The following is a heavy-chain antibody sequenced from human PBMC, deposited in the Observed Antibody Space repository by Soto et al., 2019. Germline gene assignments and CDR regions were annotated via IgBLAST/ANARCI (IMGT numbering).Heavy chain of an antibody. CDR1: VFPFSSYS. CDR3: ARAYGRSNDAFDI. Sequence: GGSLRLSCAASVFPFSSYSMNWVRQAPGKGLEWVSSISSSSNYIHYADSVKGRFTISRDNAKNSLFLQMNSLRAEDTAVYYCARAYGRSNDAFDIWGQGTMVTVSS. D-gene: IGHD1-26*01. V-gene: IGHV3-21*01. CDR2: ISSSSNYI. J-gene: IGHJ3*02.